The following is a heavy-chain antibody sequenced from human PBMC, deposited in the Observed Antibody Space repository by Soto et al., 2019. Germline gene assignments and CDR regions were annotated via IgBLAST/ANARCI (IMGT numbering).Heavy chain of an antibody. CDR3: AREASKDYYGSGVGGHWFDP. CDR2: IYYSGST. J-gene: IGHJ5*02. Sequence: QVQLQESGPGLVKPSQTLSLTCTVSGGSISSGDYYWSWIRQPPGKGLEWIGYIYYSGSTYYNPSLKSQFTISVDTPKNQFSLKLSFVTAADTAVNYCAREASKDYYGSGVGGHWFDPWGQGTLVTVSS. V-gene: IGHV4-30-4*01. D-gene: IGHD3-10*01. CDR1: GGSISSGDYY.